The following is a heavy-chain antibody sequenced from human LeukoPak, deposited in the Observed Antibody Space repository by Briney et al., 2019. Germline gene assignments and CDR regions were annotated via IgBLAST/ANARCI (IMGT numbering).Heavy chain of an antibody. J-gene: IGHJ4*02. CDR2: INNGGRT. D-gene: IGHD3-10*01. V-gene: IGHV4-34*01. Sequence: SETLSLTCAVYGGSFSGYYWSWVRQPPGKGLEWIAEINNGGRTNYNPSLESRVTISVDTSKNQFSLNVRSVTAADTAVYYCARVMWFGDLSQSVFDYWGQGNLVTVSS. CDR1: GGSFSGYY. CDR3: ARVMWFGDLSQSVFDY.